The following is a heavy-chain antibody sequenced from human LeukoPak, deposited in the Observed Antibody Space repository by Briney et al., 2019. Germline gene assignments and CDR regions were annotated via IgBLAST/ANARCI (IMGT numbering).Heavy chain of an antibody. CDR2: IYYSGST. Sequence: SETLSLTCTVSGGSISSYYWSWIRQPPGKGLEWIGYIYYSGSTNYNPSLKSRVTISVDTSKNQFSLKLSSVTAADTAVYYCARDVPSLSPYWGQGTLVTVSS. CDR1: GGSISSYY. CDR3: ARDVPSLSPY. V-gene: IGHV4-59*01. J-gene: IGHJ4*02.